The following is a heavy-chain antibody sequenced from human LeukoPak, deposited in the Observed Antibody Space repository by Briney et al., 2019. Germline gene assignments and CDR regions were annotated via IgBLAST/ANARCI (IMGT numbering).Heavy chain of an antibody. CDR3: ARDSYRYDFWSGYFGY. V-gene: IGHV3-23*01. Sequence: PGGSLRLSCAVSGSTLTTYAVSWVRQAPGKGLEWVSGISDSGGSTYYADSVKGRLTISRDNSKNTLYLQMNSLRAEDTAVYYCARDSYRYDFWSGYFGYWGQGTLVTVSS. CDR2: ISDSGGST. D-gene: IGHD3-3*01. J-gene: IGHJ4*02. CDR1: GSTLTTYA.